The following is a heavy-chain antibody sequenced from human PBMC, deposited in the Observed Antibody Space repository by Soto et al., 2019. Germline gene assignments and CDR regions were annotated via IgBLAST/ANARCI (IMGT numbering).Heavy chain of an antibody. CDR3: ASQLLTIGSFDY. CDR2: ISYDGSNK. CDR1: YA. V-gene: IGHV3-30-3*01. D-gene: IGHD2-2*01. Sequence: YAVHWVRQAPGKGLEWVAIISYDGSNKYYADSVKGRFTISRDNSKNTLYLQMNSLRAEDTAVYYCASQLLTIGSFDYWGQGTPVTVSS. J-gene: IGHJ4*02.